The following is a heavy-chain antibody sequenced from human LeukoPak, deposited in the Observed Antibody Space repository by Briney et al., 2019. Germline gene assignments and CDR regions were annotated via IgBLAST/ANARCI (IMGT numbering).Heavy chain of an antibody. J-gene: IGHJ4*02. CDR1: GGSISSYY. D-gene: IGHD3-22*01. Sequence: SETLSLTCTVSGGSISSYYWSWIRQPAGKGLEWIGRIYTSGSTNYNPSLKSRVTMSVDTSKNQFSLKLTSVTAADTAVYYCARGPYYYDSSGSFDYWGQGTLVTVSS. CDR3: ARGPYYYDSSGSFDY. V-gene: IGHV4-4*07. CDR2: IYTSGST.